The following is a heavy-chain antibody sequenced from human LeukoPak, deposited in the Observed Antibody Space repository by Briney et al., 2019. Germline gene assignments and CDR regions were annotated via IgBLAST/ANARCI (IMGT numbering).Heavy chain of an antibody. J-gene: IGHJ4*02. CDR3: AKIPQVATVTVPYFDH. Sequence: SETLSLTCTVSGGSISSYYWSWIRQPAGKGLEWIGRIYTSGSTNYNPSLKSRVTMSVDTSKNQFSLKLSSVTAADTAVYYCAKIPQVATVTVPYFDHWGQGTLVTVSS. CDR1: GGSISSYY. D-gene: IGHD2-21*01. V-gene: IGHV4-4*07. CDR2: IYTSGST.